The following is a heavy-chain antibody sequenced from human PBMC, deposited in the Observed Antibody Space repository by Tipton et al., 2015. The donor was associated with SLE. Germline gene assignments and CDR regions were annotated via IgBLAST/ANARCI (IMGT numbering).Heavy chain of an antibody. CDR3: ARHGGYSYGSGYNYFDY. CDR1: GGSISSSSYY. Sequence: TLSLTCTVSGGSISSSSYYWGWIRQPPGKGLEWIGSIYYSGSTYYNPSLKSRVTISVDTSKNQFSLKLSSVTAADTAVYYCARHGGYSYGSGYNYFDYWGQGTLVTVSS. CDR2: IYYSGST. J-gene: IGHJ4*02. D-gene: IGHD5-18*01. V-gene: IGHV4-39*01.